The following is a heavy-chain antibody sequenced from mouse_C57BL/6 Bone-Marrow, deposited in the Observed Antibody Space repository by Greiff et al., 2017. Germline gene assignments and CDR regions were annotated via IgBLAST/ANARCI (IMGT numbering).Heavy chain of an antibody. V-gene: IGHV1-69*01. D-gene: IGHD1-1*01. CDR3: ARWGYDGSSYLYYYAMDY. Sequence: QVQLQQPGAELVMPGASVKLSCKASGYTFTSYWMHWVKQRPGQGLEWIGEIDPSDSYTNYNQKFKGKSTLTVDKSSSTAYMQLSSLTSEDSAVYYCARWGYDGSSYLYYYAMDYWGQGTSVTVSS. CDR2: IDPSDSYT. CDR1: GYTFTSYW. J-gene: IGHJ4*01.